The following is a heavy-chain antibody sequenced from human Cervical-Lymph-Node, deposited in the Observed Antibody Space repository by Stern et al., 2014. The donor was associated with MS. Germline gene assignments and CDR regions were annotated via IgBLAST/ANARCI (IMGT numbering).Heavy chain of an antibody. D-gene: IGHD1-1*01. CDR3: ARQGGRYSPKN. J-gene: IGHJ4*02. CDR2: ISYSGST. Sequence: QLQLQESGPGLVKPSETLSLTCTVSGGSISSSGFFWGWIRQPPGKGLEWIGTISYSGSTYYNLSLKSRVTVSADPSKNQFSLKLSSVIAADTAVYYCARQGGRYSPKNWGQGTLVTVSS. V-gene: IGHV4-39*01. CDR1: GGSISSSGFF.